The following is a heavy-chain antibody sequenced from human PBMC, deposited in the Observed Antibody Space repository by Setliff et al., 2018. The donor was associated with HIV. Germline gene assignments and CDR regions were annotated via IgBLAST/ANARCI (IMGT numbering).Heavy chain of an antibody. J-gene: IGHJ4*02. CDR2: IYYSGST. D-gene: IGHD4-17*01. CDR3: ARDPPGYGDSNDY. Sequence: TLSLTCPVSGGSVGSGSYYWSWIRQSPGKVLEWIGYIYYSGSTTYNPTLKSRVTMSIDTSKNQFSLKVRSVSAADTAVYYCARDPPGYGDSNDYWGQGMLVTVS. CDR1: GGSVGSGSYY. V-gene: IGHV4-61*01.